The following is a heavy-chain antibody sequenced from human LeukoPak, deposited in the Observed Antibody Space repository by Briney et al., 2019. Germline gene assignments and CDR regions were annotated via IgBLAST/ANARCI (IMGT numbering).Heavy chain of an antibody. CDR1: GYTFTSYD. CDR2: MNPNSGNT. J-gene: IGHJ4*02. V-gene: IGHV1-8*01. D-gene: IGHD4-17*01. Sequence: ASVTVSFKSSGYTFTSYDIHWVRQATGQGLAWMGWMNPNSGNTGYAQKFQGRVTMTRNTFISTAYMELSSLRSEDTAVYYCARVPRTTVTPHWGQGTLVTVSS. CDR3: ARVPRTTVTPH.